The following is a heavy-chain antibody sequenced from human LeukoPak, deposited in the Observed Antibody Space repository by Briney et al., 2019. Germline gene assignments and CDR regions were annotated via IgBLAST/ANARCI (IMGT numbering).Heavy chain of an antibody. CDR1: GGFFSAYY. J-gene: IGHJ4*01. CDR2: INHSGST. V-gene: IGHV4-34*01. CDR3: ATDIESSGKPFDY. D-gene: IGHD1-26*01. Sequence: PSETLSLTCAVYGGFFSAYYWSWIRQPPGKGLEWIGEINHSGSTNYNPSLKSRVTISVDTSKNQFSLKLSCVTAADTAVYYCATDIESSGKPFDYWGHGTLVTVSS.